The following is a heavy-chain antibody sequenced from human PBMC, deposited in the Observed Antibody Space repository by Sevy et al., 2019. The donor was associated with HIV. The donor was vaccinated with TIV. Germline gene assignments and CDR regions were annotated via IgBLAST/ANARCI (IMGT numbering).Heavy chain of an antibody. CDR2: IIPIFGTA. Sequence: ASVKVSCKASGGTFSSYAISWVRQAPGQGLEWMGGIIPIFGTANYAQKFQGRVTITADKSTSTAYMGLSSLRSEDTAVYYCARLMYYYDSSGYPSAEYFQHWGQGTLVTVSS. CDR3: ARLMYYYDSSGYPSAEYFQH. D-gene: IGHD3-22*01. V-gene: IGHV1-69*06. J-gene: IGHJ1*01. CDR1: GGTFSSYA.